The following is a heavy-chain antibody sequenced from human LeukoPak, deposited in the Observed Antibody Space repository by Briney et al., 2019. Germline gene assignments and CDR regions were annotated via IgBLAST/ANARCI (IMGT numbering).Heavy chain of an antibody. J-gene: IGHJ4*02. D-gene: IGHD6-13*01. CDR1: GYTFTAYY. CDR2: VNPFSGGT. CDR3: ARVKDSSSWHYFDF. V-gene: IGHV1-2*02. Sequence: ASVKVSCKASGYTFTAYYIHWLRQAPGQGLEWMGWVNPFSGGTIPAQKFQDRVTMTKDTSINTAYMELSSLRSDDTAVYYCARVKDSSSWHYFDFWGQGTLVTVSS.